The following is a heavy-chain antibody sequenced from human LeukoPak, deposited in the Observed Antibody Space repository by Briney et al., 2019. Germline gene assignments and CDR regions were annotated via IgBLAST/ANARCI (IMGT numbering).Heavy chain of an antibody. V-gene: IGHV4-4*07. CDR3: ARVSGRYYYGMDV. D-gene: IGHD6-25*01. J-gene: IGHJ6*02. CDR2: IYTSGST. CDR1: GGSISCYY. Sequence: PSETLSLTCTVSGGSISCYYWSWLRQPAGRGLEWIGRIYTSGSTNYNPSLKSRVTMSVDTSKNQFSLKLSSVTAADTAVYYCARVSGRYYYGMDVWGQGTTATVSS.